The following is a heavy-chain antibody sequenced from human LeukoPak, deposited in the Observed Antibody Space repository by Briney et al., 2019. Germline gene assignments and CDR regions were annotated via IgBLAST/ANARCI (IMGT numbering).Heavy chain of an antibody. J-gene: IGHJ4*02. CDR1: GVNFINYA. D-gene: IGHD3-22*01. CDR3: AGEFRGYFAAY. Sequence: GRSLRLSCAASGVNFINYAMHWVRQAPGKGLEWVVLISYDGSFQPYADFVKGRFHFHGEISTNTVFREMNSLRGEDRGVYYCAGEFRGYFAAYWGGGILVSVPS. V-gene: IGHV3-30*04. CDR2: ISYDGSFQ.